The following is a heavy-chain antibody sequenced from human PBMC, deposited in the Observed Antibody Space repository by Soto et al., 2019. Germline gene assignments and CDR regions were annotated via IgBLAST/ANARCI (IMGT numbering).Heavy chain of an antibody. J-gene: IGHJ4*02. Sequence: PGESLKISCKGSGDAFTNYWIAWVRQMPGKGLEWMGIIYPGDSNTRYSPSFQGQVTISADKSISTAYLQWSSLKASDTAMYYCARLRYGGNSYFDYWGQGTLVTVSS. D-gene: IGHD4-17*01. CDR1: GDAFTNYW. CDR3: ARLRYGGNSYFDY. CDR2: IYPGDSNT. V-gene: IGHV5-51*01.